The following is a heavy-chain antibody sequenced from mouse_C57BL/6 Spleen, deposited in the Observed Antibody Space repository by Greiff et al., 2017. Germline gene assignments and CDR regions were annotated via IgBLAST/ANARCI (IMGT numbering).Heavy chain of an antibody. D-gene: IGHD1-1*01. CDR1: GYAFSSSW. CDR3: ARSYGSRWYFDV. V-gene: IGHV1-82*01. CDR2: IYPGDGDT. J-gene: IGHJ1*03. Sequence: QVQLQQSGPELVKPGASVKISCKASGYAFSSSWMNWVKQRPGKGLEWIGRIYPGDGDTNYNGKFKGKATLTADKSSSTAYMQLSSLTSEDSAVYFCARSYGSRWYFDVWGTGTTVTVSS.